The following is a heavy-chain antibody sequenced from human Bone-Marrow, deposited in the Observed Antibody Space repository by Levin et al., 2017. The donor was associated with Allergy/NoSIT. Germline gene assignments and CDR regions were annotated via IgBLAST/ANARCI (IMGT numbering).Heavy chain of an antibody. J-gene: IGHJ6*03. CDR3: TRGAFDSNYHFYMDV. Sequence: ASVKVSCKASGYTFTRYDINWVRQANGQGLEWMGWMNPNSGNTGYAPKFQGRVTMTRNTSTGTAFMELTSLRSEDTAVYYCTRGAFDSNYHFYMDVWGKGTTVTVSS. D-gene: IGHD4-11*01. CDR2: MNPNSGNT. V-gene: IGHV1-8*01. CDR1: GYTFTRYD.